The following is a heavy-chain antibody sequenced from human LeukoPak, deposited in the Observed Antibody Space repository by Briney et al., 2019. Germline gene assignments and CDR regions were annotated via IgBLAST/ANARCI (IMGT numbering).Heavy chain of an antibody. D-gene: IGHD3-16*02. J-gene: IGHJ4*02. CDR1: GGSISSYY. V-gene: IGHV4-59*01. CDR2: ISYSGST. CDR3: ARYIWGSYPTFEDY. Sequence: SETLSLTCTVSGGSISSYYWSWIRQPPGKGLEWIGYISYSGSTNYNPSLKSRVTISVDTSKNQLSLKLNSVTTADTAVYYCARYIWGSYPTFEDYWGQGSLVTVSS.